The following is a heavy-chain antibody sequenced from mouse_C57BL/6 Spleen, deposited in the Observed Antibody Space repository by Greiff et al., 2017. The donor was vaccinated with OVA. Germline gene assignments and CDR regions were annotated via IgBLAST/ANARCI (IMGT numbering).Heavy chain of an antibody. CDR1: GFSLTSYG. CDR3: ARHSNYYYAMDY. J-gene: IGHJ4*01. CDR2: IWSDGST. Sequence: VKVVESGPGLVAPSQSLSITCTVSGFSLTSYGVHWVSQPPGKGLEWLVVIWSDGSTTYNSALKSRLSISKDNSKSQVFLKMNSLQTDDTAMYYCARHSNYYYAMDYWGQGTSVTVSS. D-gene: IGHD2-5*01. V-gene: IGHV2-6-1*01.